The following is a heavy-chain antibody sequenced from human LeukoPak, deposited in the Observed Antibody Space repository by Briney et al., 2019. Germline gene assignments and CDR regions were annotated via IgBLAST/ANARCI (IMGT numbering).Heavy chain of an antibody. V-gene: IGHV1-69*05. CDR2: IIPIFGTA. CDR3: ARVGWLQLGSWFDP. Sequence: ASVKVSCKASGGTFSSYAISWVRQAPGQGLEWMGGIIPIFGTANYAQKFQGRVMITTDESTSTAYMELSSLRSEDTAVYYCARVGWLQLGSWFDPWGQGTLVTVSS. D-gene: IGHD5-24*01. CDR1: GGTFSSYA. J-gene: IGHJ5*02.